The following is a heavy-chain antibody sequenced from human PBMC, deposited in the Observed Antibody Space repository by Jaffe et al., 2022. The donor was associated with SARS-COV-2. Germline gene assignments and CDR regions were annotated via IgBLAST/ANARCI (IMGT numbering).Heavy chain of an antibody. CDR1: GGSISSGSYY. Sequence: QVQLQESGPGLVKPSQTLSLTCTVSGGSISSGSYYWSWIRQPAGKGLEWIGRIYTSGSTNYNPSLKSRVTISVDTSKNQFSLKLSSVTAADTAVYYCARQIYDFWSGSTGGGFDYWGQGTLVTVSS. D-gene: IGHD3-3*01. CDR3: ARQIYDFWSGSTGGGFDY. V-gene: IGHV4-61*02. CDR2: IYTSGST. J-gene: IGHJ4*02.